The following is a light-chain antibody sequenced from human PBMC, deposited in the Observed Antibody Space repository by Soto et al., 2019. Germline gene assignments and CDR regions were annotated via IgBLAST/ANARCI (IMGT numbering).Light chain of an antibody. Sequence: DIQMTQSPSSLSASVGDRVTITCLASHDIGNYLNWYQQKPVKAPKLLIYYASNLETGVSSRFSGSGSGTDFTFTISSLQPEDIATYFCQQYENLPRFIFGPGTKVDIK. CDR3: QQYENLPRFI. CDR2: YAS. V-gene: IGKV1-33*01. CDR1: HDIGNY. J-gene: IGKJ3*01.